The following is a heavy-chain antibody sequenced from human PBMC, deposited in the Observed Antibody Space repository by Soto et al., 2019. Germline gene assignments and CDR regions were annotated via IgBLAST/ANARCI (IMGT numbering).Heavy chain of an antibody. Sequence: GGSLRLSCAASGLIVSSVFMTWVRQAPGKGLEWVSTISDGGNTYYANSVKGRFTISRDISRNTLYLQMNSLRAEDTAVYHCAKDTLGGAYRWWHGGQGPLVTV. CDR1: GLIVSSVF. CDR2: ISDGGNT. CDR3: AKDTLGGAYRWWH. D-gene: IGHD2-8*02. V-gene: IGHV3-66*01. J-gene: IGHJ4*02.